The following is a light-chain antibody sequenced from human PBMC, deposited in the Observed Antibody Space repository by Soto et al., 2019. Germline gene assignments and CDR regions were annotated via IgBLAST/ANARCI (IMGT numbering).Light chain of an antibody. CDR2: GTS. V-gene: IGLV1-40*01. CDR1: NSSIGTGYD. CDR3: QTSDSGLKGLI. J-gene: IGLJ1*01. Sequence: QAVLTQPPSVSGAPGQRVTIACTGNNSSIGTGYDVHWYRHFPGTAPKLLLSGTSHRPSGVPDRFSGSKSGTSASLAITGLRADDEGDYSCQTSDSGLKGLIFGTGPKVTVL.